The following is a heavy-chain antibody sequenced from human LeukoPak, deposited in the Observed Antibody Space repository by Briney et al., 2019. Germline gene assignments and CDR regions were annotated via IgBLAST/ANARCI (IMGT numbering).Heavy chain of an antibody. CDR2: IYYSGST. D-gene: IGHD1-26*01. J-gene: IGHJ4*02. CDR1: GGSISSYY. V-gene: IGHV4-59*01. Sequence: SETLSLTCTGSGGSISSYYWSWIRQPPGKRLEWIGYIYYSGSTNYNPSLKSRVTISVDTSKNQFSLKLSSVTAADTAVYYCARDRSYWFDYWGQGTPVTVSS. CDR3: ARDRSYWFDY.